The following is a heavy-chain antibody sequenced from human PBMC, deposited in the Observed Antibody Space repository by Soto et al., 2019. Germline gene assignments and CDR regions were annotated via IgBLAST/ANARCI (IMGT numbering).Heavy chain of an antibody. CDR3: ECALYSSSYYYGMDV. D-gene: IGHD6-6*01. V-gene: IGHV1-69*12. Sequence: QVQLVQSGAEVKKPGSSVKVSCKASGGTFSSYAISWVRQAPGQGLEWMGGIIPIFGTANYAQKFQGRVTITADETTSTAYMELSSVSSEDKAGYYCECALYSSSYYYGMDVWGQGTTVTVSS. J-gene: IGHJ6*02. CDR2: IIPIFGTA. CDR1: GGTFSSYA.